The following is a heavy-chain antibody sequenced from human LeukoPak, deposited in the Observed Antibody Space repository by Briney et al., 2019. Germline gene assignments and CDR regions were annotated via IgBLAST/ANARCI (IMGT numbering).Heavy chain of an antibody. CDR2: IRYDGSNK. Sequence: GGSLRLSCAASGFTFSSYAMSWVRQAPGKGLEWVAFIRYDGSNKYYADSVKGRFTISRDNSKNTLYLQMNSLRAEDTAVYYCAKDRGPSGYDHFDYWGQGTLVTVSS. CDR3: AKDRGPSGYDHFDY. CDR1: GFTFSSYA. J-gene: IGHJ4*02. D-gene: IGHD5-12*01. V-gene: IGHV3-30*02.